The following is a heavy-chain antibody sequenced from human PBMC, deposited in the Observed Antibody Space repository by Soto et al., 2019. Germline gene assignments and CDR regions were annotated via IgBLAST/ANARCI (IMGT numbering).Heavy chain of an antibody. D-gene: IGHD3-22*01. CDR2: ISYDGRDI. CDR3: VQDRYYDSSGYYPSY. CDR1: GFIFSTYG. V-gene: IGHV3-30*18. J-gene: IGHJ4*02. Sequence: QVQLVESGGGVVQPGRSLRLSCAASGFIFSTYGMHWVRQAPGKGLEWVAVISYDGRDILYADSVKGRFTISRADSKNPLYLQMNSLRAEDTAMYYCVQDRYYDSSGYYPSYWGQGTLVTVSS.